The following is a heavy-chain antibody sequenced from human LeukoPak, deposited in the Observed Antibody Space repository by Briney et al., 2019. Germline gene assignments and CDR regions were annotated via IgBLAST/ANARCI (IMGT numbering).Heavy chain of an antibody. CDR3: AEGGQWLRV. V-gene: IGHV4-4*07. CDR1: GGSISSYC. Sequence: SETLSLTCTVSGGSISSYCWSCIRQPAGKGLEWIGRICTSGSTNYNPSLKSRVTMSIDTSKNQFSLKLRSVTAADTAVYYCAEGGQWLRVWGQGTLVTVSS. CDR2: ICTSGST. J-gene: IGHJ4*02. D-gene: IGHD6-19*01.